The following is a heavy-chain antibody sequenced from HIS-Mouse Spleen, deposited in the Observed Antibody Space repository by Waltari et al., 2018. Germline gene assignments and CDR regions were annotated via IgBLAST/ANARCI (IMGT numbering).Heavy chain of an antibody. V-gene: IGHV3-48*01. CDR2: ISSSSSTI. D-gene: IGHD4-4*01. Sequence: EVQLVESGGGLVQPGGSLRLSCAASGFTFSSYSMNWVRQAPGKGLEWVSYISSSSSTIYYADCVKGRFTISRDNAKNSLYLQMNSLRAEDTAVYYCARDPYSNYAFDIWGQGTMVTVSS. CDR3: ARDPYSNYAFDI. J-gene: IGHJ3*02. CDR1: GFTFSSYS.